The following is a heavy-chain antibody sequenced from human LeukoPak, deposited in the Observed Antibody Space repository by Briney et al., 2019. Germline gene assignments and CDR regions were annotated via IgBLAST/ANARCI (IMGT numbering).Heavy chain of an antibody. CDR2: IIPIFGTA. CDR3: ARDRRGLSYGVCYPNY. Sequence: EASVKVSCKASGGTFSSYAISWVRQAPGQGLEWMGGIIPIFGTANYAQKFQGRVTMTRDTSTSTVYMELSSLRSEDTAVYYCARDRRGLSYGVCYPNYWGQGTLVTVSS. V-gene: IGHV1-69*05. D-gene: IGHD2-8*01. CDR1: GGTFSSYA. J-gene: IGHJ4*02.